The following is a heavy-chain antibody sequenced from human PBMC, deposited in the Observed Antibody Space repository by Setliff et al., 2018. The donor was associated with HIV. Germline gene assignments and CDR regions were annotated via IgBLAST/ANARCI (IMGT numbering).Heavy chain of an antibody. CDR2: IYSDDYT. J-gene: IGHJ4*02. Sequence: GGSLRLSCAASGFNVNGKYMTWVRQAPGKGLEWVSIIYSDDYTKYADSLKGRFTISRDNAKNSVLLQMNSLRVEDTAVYFCAAQGVLWGQGTQVTVSS. V-gene: IGHV3-66*01. CDR1: GFNVNGKY. CDR3: AAQGVL.